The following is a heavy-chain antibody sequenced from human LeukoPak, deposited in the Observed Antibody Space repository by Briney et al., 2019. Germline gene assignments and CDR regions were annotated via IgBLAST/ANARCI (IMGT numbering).Heavy chain of an antibody. V-gene: IGHV3-48*02. Sequence: PGGSLRLSCAASGFTVSNNYLSWVRQAPGKGLEWVSYITADSGTTYYADSVKGRFTISRDNAKNSLYLQMNSLRDEDTAVYYCASRDYFDYWGQGTLVTVSS. CDR3: ASRDYFDY. J-gene: IGHJ4*02. CDR2: ITADSGTT. CDR1: GFTVSNNY.